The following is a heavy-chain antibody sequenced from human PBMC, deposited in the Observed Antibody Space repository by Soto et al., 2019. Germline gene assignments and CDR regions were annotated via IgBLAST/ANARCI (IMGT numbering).Heavy chain of an antibody. CDR3: ARDGDYYDSSGYTN. Sequence: VGSLRLSGAASGFTFSSYSMNWVRQAPGKGLEWVSSISSSSSYIYYADSVKGRFTISRDNAKNSLYLQMNSLRAEDTAVYYCARDGDYYDSSGYTNWGQGTLVTVSS. CDR1: GFTFSSYS. J-gene: IGHJ4*02. V-gene: IGHV3-21*01. CDR2: ISSSSSYI. D-gene: IGHD3-22*01.